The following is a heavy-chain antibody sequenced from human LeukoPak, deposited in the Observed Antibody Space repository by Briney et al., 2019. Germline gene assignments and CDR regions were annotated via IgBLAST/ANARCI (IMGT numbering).Heavy chain of an antibody. D-gene: IGHD3-22*01. V-gene: IGHV4-38-2*01. CDR3: ARQDVSGYYSSHWYFDL. J-gene: IGHJ2*01. Sequence: SETLSLTCAVSGYSINSDYYWGWIRQPPGKGLGWIGTIYHSGSTYYKPSLKSRVTISLDTSKNQFSLKLNSVTAADTAVYYCARQDVSGYYSSHWYFDLWGRGTLVAVSS. CDR2: IYHSGST. CDR1: GYSINSDYY.